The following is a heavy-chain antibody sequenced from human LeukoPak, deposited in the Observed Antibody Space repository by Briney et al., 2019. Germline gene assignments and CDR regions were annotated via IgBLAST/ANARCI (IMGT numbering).Heavy chain of an antibody. Sequence: ASVKVSCKASGYTFTSYGISWVRQAPGQGLEWMGWINAGNGNTKYSQKFQGRVTITRDTSASTAYMELSSLRSEDTAVYYCARADVSYWGQGTLVTVSS. CDR1: GYTFTSYG. D-gene: IGHD5/OR15-5a*01. CDR2: INAGNGNT. V-gene: IGHV1-3*01. J-gene: IGHJ4*02. CDR3: ARADVSY.